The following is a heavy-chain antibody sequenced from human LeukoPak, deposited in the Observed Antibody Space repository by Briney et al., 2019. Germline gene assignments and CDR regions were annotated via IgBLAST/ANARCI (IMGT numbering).Heavy chain of an antibody. CDR1: GYTFTTYG. CDR3: ARDKVETATIFDY. Sequence: ASVKVSCKASGYTFTTYGISWLRQAPGQGLEWMGWISPYNGNTDYAQKVQGRVSMTTDTSTSTAYMELRSLRSDDTAVYYCARDKVETATIFDYWGQGTLVTVSS. CDR2: ISPYNGNT. D-gene: IGHD5-24*01. J-gene: IGHJ4*02. V-gene: IGHV1-18*01.